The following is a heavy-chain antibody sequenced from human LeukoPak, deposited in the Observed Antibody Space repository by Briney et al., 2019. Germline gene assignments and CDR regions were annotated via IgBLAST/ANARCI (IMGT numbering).Heavy chain of an antibody. CDR2: IKQDGSEK. J-gene: IGHJ6*03. V-gene: IGHV3-7*01. CDR1: GFTFSSYW. D-gene: IGHD3-3*01. Sequence: SGGSLRLSCAASGFTFSSYWMSWVRQAPGKGLEWVANIKQDGSEKYYVDSVKGRFTISRDNAKNSLYLQMNSLRAEDTAVYYCARSYDFWSGYYGQNYYYYMDVWGKGTTVTVFS. CDR3: ARSYDFWSGYYGQNYYYYMDV.